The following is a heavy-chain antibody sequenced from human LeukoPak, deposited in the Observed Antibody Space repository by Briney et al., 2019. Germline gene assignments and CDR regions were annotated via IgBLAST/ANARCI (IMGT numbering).Heavy chain of an antibody. V-gene: IGHV3-15*04. J-gene: IGHJ4*02. CDR2: IETEAEDRTT. CDR1: GFIFSKAW. D-gene: IGHD3-16*01. CDR3: TSALNLVLGELLGY. Sequence: GGSLRLSCAASGFIFSKAWMAWVRQAPGKGLKWVGHIETEAEDRTTDYAAPVKGRFTISRDDAKSTLYLQMNSLNTEDTAVYFCTSALNLVLGELLGYWGQGTLVTVSS.